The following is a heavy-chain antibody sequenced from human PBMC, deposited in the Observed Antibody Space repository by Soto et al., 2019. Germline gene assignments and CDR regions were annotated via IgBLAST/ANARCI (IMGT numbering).Heavy chain of an antibody. D-gene: IGHD6-6*01. CDR1: GFTFSSYA. CDR2: ISGSDDST. J-gene: IGHJ4*02. CDR3: AKRSSSSTFDY. V-gene: IGHV3-23*01. Sequence: RGSLRLSCEASGFTFSSYAMSWVRQAPGKGLEWVSVISGSDDSTYYADSVKGRFTISRDNSKNTLYLQMNSLRAEDTAVYYCAKRSSSSTFDYWGQGTLVTVSS.